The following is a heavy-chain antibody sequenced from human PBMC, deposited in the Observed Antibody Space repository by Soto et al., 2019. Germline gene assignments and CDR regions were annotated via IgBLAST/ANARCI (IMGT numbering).Heavy chain of an antibody. CDR3: ARQGEGASDYIWGSYRYSYYYYMDV. CDR1: GFTFSSYS. J-gene: IGHJ6*03. Sequence: EVQLVESGGGLVKPGGSLRLSCAASGFTFSSYSMNWVRQAPGKGLEWVSSISSSSSYIYYADSVKGRFTISRDNAKNSLYLQMNSLRAEDTAVYYCARQGEGASDYIWGSYRYSYYYYMDVWGKGTTVTVSS. D-gene: IGHD3-16*02. V-gene: IGHV3-21*01. CDR2: ISSSSSYI.